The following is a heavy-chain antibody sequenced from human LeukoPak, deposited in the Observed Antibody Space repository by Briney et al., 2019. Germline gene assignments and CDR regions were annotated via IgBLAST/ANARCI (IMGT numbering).Heavy chain of an antibody. CDR1: GFSFSTYE. CDR2: IGSGGSPI. V-gene: IGHV3-48*03. J-gene: IGHJ4*02. CDR3: AREDRSDAFDS. Sequence: GSLRLSCAASGFSFSTYEMSWARQAPGKGLEWVSYIGSGGSPIYYAASVEGRFTVSRDNAKNSLYLQLNGLTAEDTAVYYCAREDRSDAFDSWGQGTLVTVSS. D-gene: IGHD1-26*01.